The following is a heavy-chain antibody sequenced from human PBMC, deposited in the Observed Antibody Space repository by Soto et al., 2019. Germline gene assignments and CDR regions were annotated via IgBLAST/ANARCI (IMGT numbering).Heavy chain of an antibody. Sequence: PGGSLRLSCAGSGFPFSNAWINWVRHVPGKGLEWVGRIKSRALGGTTDFAAPVRGRFAITRDDSRNVAYMQMNSLHTEDTAVKYFPTDSYISMVVALFDYWGHGSLVTVS. CDR1: GFPFSNAW. CDR3: PTDSYISMVVALFDY. V-gene: IGHV3-15*07. CDR2: IKSRALGGTT. D-gene: IGHD3-22*01. J-gene: IGHJ4*01.